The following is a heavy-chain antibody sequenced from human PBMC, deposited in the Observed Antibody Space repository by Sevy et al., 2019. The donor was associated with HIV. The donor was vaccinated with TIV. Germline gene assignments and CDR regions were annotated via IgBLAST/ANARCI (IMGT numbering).Heavy chain of an antibody. V-gene: IGHV3-11*01. Sequence: GGSLRLSCAASGFTFSDYYMGWIRQAPGKGLECISYISSSGSTIYYADSVKGRFTISRDKAKNSLYLHMNSLRAEDTAVYFSARRGGYDFDYWGQGTLVTVSS. J-gene: IGHJ4*02. CDR1: GFTFSDYY. CDR3: ARRGGYDFDY. D-gene: IGHD3-16*01. CDR2: ISSSGSTI.